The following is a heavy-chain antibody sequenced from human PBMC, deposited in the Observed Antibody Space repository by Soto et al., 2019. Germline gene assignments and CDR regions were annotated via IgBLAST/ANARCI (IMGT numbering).Heavy chain of an antibody. Sequence: ASLKVACKASGYTFTSYGISWVRQAPGQGLEWMGWISVYNGNTDYAQKFQGRVTMTTDTSMSTAYMELRSLRSDDTAVYYCATSYDSGFDPWGQGTLVTVSS. D-gene: IGHD5-12*01. V-gene: IGHV1-18*04. J-gene: IGHJ5*02. CDR3: ATSYDSGFDP. CDR1: GYTFTSYG. CDR2: ISVYNGNT.